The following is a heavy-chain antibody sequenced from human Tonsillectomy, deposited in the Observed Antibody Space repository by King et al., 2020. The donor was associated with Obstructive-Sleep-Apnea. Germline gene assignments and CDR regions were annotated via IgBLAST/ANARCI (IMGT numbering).Heavy chain of an antibody. CDR2: IRSKANSYAT. CDR1: GFTFSGSA. D-gene: IGHD6-13*01. J-gene: IGHJ4*02. CDR3: TNGLSSDFDY. V-gene: IGHV3-73*01. Sequence: VQLVESGGGLVQPGGSLKLACAASGFTFSGSAMHWVLQASGKGLEWVGRIRSKANSYATAYAASVKGRFTISRDDSKNTAYLQMNSLKTEDTAVYYCTNGLSSDFDYWGQGTLVTVSS.